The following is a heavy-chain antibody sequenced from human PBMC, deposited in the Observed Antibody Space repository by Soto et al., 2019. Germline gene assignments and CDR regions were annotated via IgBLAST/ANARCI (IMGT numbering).Heavy chain of an antibody. V-gene: IGHV1-69*12. D-gene: IGHD3-3*01. CDR2: IIPIFGTA. CDR1: GGTFSSYA. Sequence: QVQLVQSGAEVKKPGSSVKVSCKASGGTFSSYAISWVRQAPGQGLEWMGGIIPIFGTANYAQKFQGRVTITADESTSTAYMELSRLRYEDTAVYYWAREVEGFLEWDSEYYGMDVWGQGTTVTVSS. J-gene: IGHJ6*02. CDR3: AREVEGFLEWDSEYYGMDV.